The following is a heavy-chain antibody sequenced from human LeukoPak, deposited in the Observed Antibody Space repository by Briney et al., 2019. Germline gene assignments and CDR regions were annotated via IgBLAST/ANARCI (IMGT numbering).Heavy chain of an antibody. J-gene: IGHJ5*02. D-gene: IGHD3-22*01. Sequence: GSLRLSCAASGFTFSSYGMHWVRQAPGKGLEWVAFIRYDGSNKYYADSVKGRFTISRDNSKNTLYLQMTSLRAEDTAVYYCAKDYCDSTGQNWFDPWGQGTLVTVSS. CDR3: AKDYCDSTGQNWFDP. CDR2: IRYDGSNK. CDR1: GFTFSSYG. V-gene: IGHV3-30*02.